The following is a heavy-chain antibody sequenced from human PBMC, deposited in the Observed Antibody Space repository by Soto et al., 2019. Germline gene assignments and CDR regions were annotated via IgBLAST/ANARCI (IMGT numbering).Heavy chain of an antibody. Sequence: QVQLVQSGAEVKKPGASVKISCKTSGYTFMTYALHWVRQAPGQRPEWMGWINPGNGNTEYSQKLQGRVTITRDTSARTVFMEVANMTSEDTAVYYCARVRMLWYGELSHWRQGTQVIVSA. D-gene: IGHD3-10*01. CDR1: GYTFMTYA. CDR2: INPGNGNT. CDR3: ARVRMLWYGELSH. V-gene: IGHV1-3*01. J-gene: IGHJ4*02.